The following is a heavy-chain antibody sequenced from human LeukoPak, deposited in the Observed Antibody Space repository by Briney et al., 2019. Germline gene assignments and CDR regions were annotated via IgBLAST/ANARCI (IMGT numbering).Heavy chain of an antibody. D-gene: IGHD3-16*02. J-gene: IGHJ6*03. CDR1: GGSISSYY. CDR3: ARDPPYYDYVWGSYRYLTPHMDV. Sequence: PSETLSLTCTVSGGSISSYYWSWIRQPPGKGLEWIGYIYYSGSTNYNPSLKSRVTISVDTSKNQFSLKLSSVTAADTAVYYCARDPPYYDYVWGSYRYLTPHMDVWGKGTTVTVSS. V-gene: IGHV4-59*01. CDR2: IYYSGST.